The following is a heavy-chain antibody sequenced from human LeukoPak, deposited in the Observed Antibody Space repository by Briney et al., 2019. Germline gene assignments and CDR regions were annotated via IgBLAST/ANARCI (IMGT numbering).Heavy chain of an antibody. V-gene: IGHV3-30-3*01. Sequence: PGGSLRLSCAASGFTFSSYAMHWVRQAPGKGLEWVAVISYDGSNKYYADSVKGRFTISRDNSKNTLYLQMNSLRAEDTAVYYCARIGYGVLRIAAAGRTDYWGQGTLVTVSS. CDR3: ARIGYGVLRIAAAGRTDY. CDR2: ISYDGSNK. D-gene: IGHD6-13*01. J-gene: IGHJ4*02. CDR1: GFTFSSYA.